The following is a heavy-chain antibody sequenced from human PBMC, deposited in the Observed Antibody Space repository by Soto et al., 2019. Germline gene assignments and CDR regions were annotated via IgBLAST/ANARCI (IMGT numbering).Heavy chain of an antibody. D-gene: IGHD2-15*01. CDR1: GFMFSTYW. CDR2: IKQDGSGGST. CDR3: ARDRGYCSGGTCYTVLEY. J-gene: IGHJ4*02. V-gene: IGHV3-7*01. Sequence: GGSLRLSCAASGFMFSTYWMNWVRQAPGKGLEWVANIKQDGSGGSTYYADSVKGRFTISRDNAKSSLYLQMNSLRAEDTAIYYCARDRGYCSGGTCYTVLEYWGQGTLVTVSS.